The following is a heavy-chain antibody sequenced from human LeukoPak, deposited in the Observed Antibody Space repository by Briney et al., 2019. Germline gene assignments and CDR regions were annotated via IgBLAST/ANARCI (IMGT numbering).Heavy chain of an antibody. D-gene: IGHD5-24*01. J-gene: IGHJ4*02. CDR3: AREDYNYYFDY. CDR2: INNSGNTM. V-gene: IGHV3-48*02. CDR1: GFTFSSYS. Sequence: GGSLRLSCAASGFTFSSYSMNWVRQAPGKGLEWVSYINNSGNTMYYADSVRGRFTISRDNAKNSLSLQMNSLGDEDSAVYYCAREDYNYYFDYWGQGSLVTVSS.